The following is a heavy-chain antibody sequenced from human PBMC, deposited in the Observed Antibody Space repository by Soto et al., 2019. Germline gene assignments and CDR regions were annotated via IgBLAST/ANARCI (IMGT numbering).Heavy chain of an antibody. CDR2: IYPGDSDT. CDR3: ARYSGSYWHYLDF. J-gene: IGHJ4*02. Sequence: GESLNIACKGSGYSFASHWVAWVRQMPEKGLEWIGTIYPGDSDTKYSSAFRGHVTISADTSVSTAYLQWRSLEATDSAIYYCARYSGSYWHYLDFWGQGTLVTVSS. V-gene: IGHV5-51*01. D-gene: IGHD1-26*01. CDR1: GYSFASHW.